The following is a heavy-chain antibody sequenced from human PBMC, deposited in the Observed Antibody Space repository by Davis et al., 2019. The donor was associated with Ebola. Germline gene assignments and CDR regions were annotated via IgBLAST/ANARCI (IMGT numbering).Heavy chain of an antibody. Sequence: GESLKISCTASGFTFGDYAMSWVRQAPGKGLEWVGFIRSKAYGGTTEYAASVKGRFTISRDDSKSIAYLQMNSLKTEDTAVYYCTAPGWGYWGQGTLVTVSS. V-gene: IGHV3-49*04. D-gene: IGHD1-26*01. CDR3: TAPGWGY. J-gene: IGHJ4*02. CDR1: GFTFGDYA. CDR2: IRSKAYGGTT.